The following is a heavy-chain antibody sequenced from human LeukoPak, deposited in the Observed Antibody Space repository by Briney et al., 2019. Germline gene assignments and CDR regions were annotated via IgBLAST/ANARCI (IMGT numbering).Heavy chain of an antibody. Sequence: GSLRLSCAASGFTFSNYGMHWVRQAPGKGLEWVSSISSSSSYIYYADSVKGRFTISRDNAKNSLYLQMNSLRAEDTAVYYCARDLPLGQLRFDYWGQGTLVTVSS. CDR1: GFTFSNYG. D-gene: IGHD6-6*01. CDR3: ARDLPLGQLRFDY. V-gene: IGHV3-21*01. CDR2: ISSSSSYI. J-gene: IGHJ4*02.